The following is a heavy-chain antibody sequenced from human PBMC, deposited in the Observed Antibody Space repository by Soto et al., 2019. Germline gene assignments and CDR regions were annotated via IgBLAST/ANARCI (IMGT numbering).Heavy chain of an antibody. D-gene: IGHD4-17*01. CDR2: ISYDGSNK. CDR3: ARDQSHGDPPSNWFDP. J-gene: IGHJ5*02. Sequence: GGSLRLSCAASGFTFSSYAMHWVRQAPGKGLEWVAVISYDGSNKYYADSVKGRFTISRDNSKNTLYLQMNSLRAEDTAVYYCARDQSHGDPPSNWFDPWGQGTLVTVSS. CDR1: GFTFSSYA. V-gene: IGHV3-30-3*01.